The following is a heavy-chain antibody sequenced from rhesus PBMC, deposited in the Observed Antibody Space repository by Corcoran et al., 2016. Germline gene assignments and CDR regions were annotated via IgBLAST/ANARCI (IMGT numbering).Heavy chain of an antibody. CDR1: GVPISNSW. J-gene: IGHJ4*01. D-gene: IGHD3-3*01. Sequence: QVQLRESGPGLVKASETLSLTCIVYGVPISNSWWSWVRQSTGKGLEWVGEVNGKTGVAFSNPYLQSLVTFSRGASQNQVFLRLSFLTAADTAVYFCATESLAHSWGQGILVTVSS. CDR3: ATESLAHS. V-gene: IGHV4-80*01. CDR2: VNGKTGVA.